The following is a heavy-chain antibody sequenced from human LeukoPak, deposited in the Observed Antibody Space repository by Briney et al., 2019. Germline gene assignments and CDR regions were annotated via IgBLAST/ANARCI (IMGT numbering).Heavy chain of an antibody. CDR2: INHSGST. V-gene: IGHV4-34*01. CDR1: GGSFSGYY. Sequence: SETLSLTCAVYGGSFSGYYWSWIRQPPGKGLEWIGEINHSGSTNYNPSLKSRVTISVDTSKNQFSLKLSSVTAADTAVYYCARASLTYYYGSGSYYMDVWGKGTTVTVSS. CDR3: ARASLTYYYGSGSYYMDV. J-gene: IGHJ6*03. D-gene: IGHD3-10*01.